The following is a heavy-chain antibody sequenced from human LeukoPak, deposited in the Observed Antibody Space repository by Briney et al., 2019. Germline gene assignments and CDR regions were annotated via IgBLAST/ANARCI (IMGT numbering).Heavy chain of an antibody. V-gene: IGHV1-69*05. Sequence: SVKVSCQPSGGTFSSHSISWVRQAPGPGLEWMGGIIPIFDQAKYAQKFQGRVTITTDESKSTAYMELSSLRSEDTAVYYCAAVPEMATIKFDYWGQGTLVTVSS. D-gene: IGHD5-24*01. J-gene: IGHJ4*02. CDR2: IIPIFDQA. CDR1: GGTFSSHS. CDR3: AAVPEMATIKFDY.